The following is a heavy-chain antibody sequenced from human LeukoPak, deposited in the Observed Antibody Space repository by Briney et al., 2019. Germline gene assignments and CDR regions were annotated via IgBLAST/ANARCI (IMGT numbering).Heavy chain of an antibody. D-gene: IGHD4-17*01. J-gene: IGHJ2*01. CDR2: IYDSVST. V-gene: IGHV4-59*08. CDR3: ARHYSPVYGAYWYFDL. CDR1: GDSISSDY. Sequence: SETLSLSCTVSGDSISSDYWSWIRQPPGKGLEWIAYIYDSVSTNYNPSLKSRVTISADTSKNQFSLKLSSVTAADTAVYYCARHYSPVYGAYWYFDLWGRGTLVTVSS.